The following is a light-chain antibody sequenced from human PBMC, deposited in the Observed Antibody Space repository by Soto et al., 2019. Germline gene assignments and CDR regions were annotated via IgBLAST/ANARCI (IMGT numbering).Light chain of an antibody. J-gene: IGKJ2*03. CDR3: QQTYSTFNS. CDR2: TAS. V-gene: IGKV1-39*01. Sequence: DIQVTQSPSSLSASVGDRVTITCRTSRSIRTYSNWYQQRPGKPPKLLIQTASTLQGGVPSRFSGSGSGTDFTLTISSLQPEDFATYYCQQTYSTFNSFGQGTKLEIK. CDR1: RSIRTY.